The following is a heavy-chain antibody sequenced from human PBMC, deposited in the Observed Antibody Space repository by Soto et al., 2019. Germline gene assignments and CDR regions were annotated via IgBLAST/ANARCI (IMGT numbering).Heavy chain of an antibody. CDR2: INHSGST. J-gene: IGHJ5*02. CDR3: ARRRGHCSSTSCPRGVNWFDP. D-gene: IGHD2-2*01. Sequence: SETLSLTCAVYGGSFSGYYWSWIRQPPGKGLEWIGEINHSGSTNYNPSLKSRVTISVDTSKNQFSLKLSSVTAADTAVYYCARRRGHCSSTSCPRGVNWFDPWGQGTLVTVSS. CDR1: GGSFSGYY. V-gene: IGHV4-34*01.